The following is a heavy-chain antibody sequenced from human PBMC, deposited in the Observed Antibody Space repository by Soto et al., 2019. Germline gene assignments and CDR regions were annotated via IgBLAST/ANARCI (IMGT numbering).Heavy chain of an antibody. CDR1: GLTFSNYA. CDR2: MSGSSSTT. D-gene: IGHD3-22*01. V-gene: IGHV3-48*04. Sequence: GGSLRLSCATSGLTFSNYAMSWVRQAPGGGLEWVSSMSGSSSTTYYADSVEGRLTISRDNAKNSLFLQMNSLRAEDTALYYCAREGSYDTMDYWGLGTLVTVSS. J-gene: IGHJ4*02. CDR3: AREGSYDTMDY.